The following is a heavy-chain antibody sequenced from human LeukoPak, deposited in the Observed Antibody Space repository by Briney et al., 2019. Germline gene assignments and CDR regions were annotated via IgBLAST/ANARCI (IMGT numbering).Heavy chain of an antibody. CDR3: ASGGYYDSSSYGMDV. CDR1: GFTVSSNY. D-gene: IGHD3-22*01. CDR2: IYSGGST. Sequence: GGSLRLSCAASGFTVSSNYMSWVRQAPGKGLEWVSVIYSGGSTYYADSVKGRFTISRDNSKNTLYLRMNSLRAEDTAVYYCASGGYYDSSSYGMDVWGQGTTVTVSS. J-gene: IGHJ6*02. V-gene: IGHV3-53*01.